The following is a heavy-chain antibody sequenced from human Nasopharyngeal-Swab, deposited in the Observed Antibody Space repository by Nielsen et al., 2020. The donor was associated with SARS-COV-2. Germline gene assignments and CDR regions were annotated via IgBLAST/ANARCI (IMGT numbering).Heavy chain of an antibody. CDR1: GFTFGTYW. Sequence: GESLKISCAASGFTFGTYWRTWVRQAPGKGLEWVANIKQDGSEKYYVDSVKGRFTISRDNAKNSLYLQMNSLRAEDTAVYYCARVGWWFHYYFDYWGQGTLATVSS. J-gene: IGHJ4*02. CDR3: ARVGWWFHYYFDY. D-gene: IGHD2-15*01. V-gene: IGHV3-7*01. CDR2: IKQDGSEK.